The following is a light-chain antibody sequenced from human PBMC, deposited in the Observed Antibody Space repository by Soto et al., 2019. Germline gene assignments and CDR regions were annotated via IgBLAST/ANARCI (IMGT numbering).Light chain of an antibody. V-gene: IGKV3-15*01. CDR1: QSVSSN. CDR3: QQYNNWPPSIT. J-gene: IGKJ5*01. Sequence: EIVMTQSPATLSVSPGERATLSCRASQSVSSNLAWYQQKPGQAPRLLIYGASTRATGIPARFSGSGSGTKFTLTISSLQSEDFAVYYCQQYNNWPPSITFGQGTRLEIK. CDR2: GAS.